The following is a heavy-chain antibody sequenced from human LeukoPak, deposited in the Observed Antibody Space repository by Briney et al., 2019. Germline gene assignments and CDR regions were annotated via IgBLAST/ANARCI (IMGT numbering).Heavy chain of an antibody. CDR3: AKDGVRRIAAAGTYFDY. D-gene: IGHD6-13*01. Sequence: GGSLRLSCAASGFTFSSYGMLWVRQAPGKGLEWVAVISYDGSHKYYADSVKGRFTISRDNSKNTLYLQMNSLRAEDTAVYYCAKDGVRRIAAAGTYFDYWGQGTLVTVSS. V-gene: IGHV3-30*18. CDR2: ISYDGSHK. CDR1: GFTFSSYG. J-gene: IGHJ4*02.